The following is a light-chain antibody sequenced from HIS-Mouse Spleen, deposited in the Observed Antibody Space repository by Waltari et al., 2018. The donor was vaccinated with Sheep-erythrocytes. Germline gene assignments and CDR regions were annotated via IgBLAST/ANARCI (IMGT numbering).Light chain of an antibody. CDR3: QQRSNWYT. Sequence: EIVMTQSPATLSVSPGERATLPCRASQRVSSNLAWYQQKPGQAPRLLIYGASTRATGIPARFSGSGSGTEFTLTISSLQSEDFAVYYCQQRSNWYTFGQGTKLEIK. CDR2: GAS. V-gene: IGKV3-15*01. CDR1: QRVSSN. J-gene: IGKJ2*01.